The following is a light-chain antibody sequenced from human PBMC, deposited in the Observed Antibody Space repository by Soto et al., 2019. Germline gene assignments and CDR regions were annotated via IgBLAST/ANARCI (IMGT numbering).Light chain of an antibody. J-gene: IGLJ2*01. Sequence: QSALTQPASVSGSPGQSITLSCTGTSSDVGGYNYVSWYQQHPGKAPKLMIYDVSNRTSGVSNRFSGSKSGNTASLTISGLQAEDEADYYCSSYTSSSTVVFGGGTKVTVL. CDR1: SSDVGGYNY. V-gene: IGLV2-14*01. CDR3: SSYTSSSTVV. CDR2: DVS.